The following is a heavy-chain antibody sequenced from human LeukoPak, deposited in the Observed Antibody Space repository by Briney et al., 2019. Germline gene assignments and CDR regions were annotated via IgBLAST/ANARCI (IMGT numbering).Heavy chain of an antibody. J-gene: IGHJ4*01. CDR1: GLTLNTND. V-gene: IGHV3-66*02. D-gene: IGHD4-23*01. CDR2: MYPWGSA. Sequence: PGGSLRLSCAASGLTLNTNDMNWVRQAPGKGLEWVSIMYPWGSAFYTDSVKGRFTVTRDESKNMMFLQMKTLRPDDTAMYYCVRQGGGDNCRWGQGALVTVSA. CDR3: VRQGGGDNCR.